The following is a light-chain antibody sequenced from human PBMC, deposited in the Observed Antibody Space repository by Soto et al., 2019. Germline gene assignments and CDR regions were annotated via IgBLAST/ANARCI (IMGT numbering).Light chain of an antibody. Sequence: DIQMTQSPSSLSASVGDRVTITCRASQGITNFLAWFQQKPGKAPKLLIYDASSLESGVPSRFSGSGSGTEFTLTISSLQPDDFATYYCQQYNSVLTFGGGTKVDIK. V-gene: IGKV1-16*01. CDR2: DAS. CDR3: QQYNSVLT. J-gene: IGKJ4*01. CDR1: QGITNF.